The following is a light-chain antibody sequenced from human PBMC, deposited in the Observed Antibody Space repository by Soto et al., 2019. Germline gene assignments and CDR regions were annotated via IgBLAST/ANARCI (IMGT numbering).Light chain of an antibody. CDR3: QHYNNWPHA. J-gene: IGKJ2*01. V-gene: IGKV3-15*01. Sequence: EIVMTQSPATLSVSPGERATLSCRASQSVSNNLAWYQQKPGQAPRLLIYGASTRATGIPAKFSGSGSGTEFTLSISSLQSEDFAVYYCQHYNNWPHACGQGTKLEIK. CDR1: QSVSNN. CDR2: GAS.